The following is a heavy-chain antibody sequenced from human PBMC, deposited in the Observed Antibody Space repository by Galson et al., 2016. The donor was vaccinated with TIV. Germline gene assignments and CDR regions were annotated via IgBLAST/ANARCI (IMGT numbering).Heavy chain of an antibody. CDR2: FYWDGEE. V-gene: IGHV2-5*02. Sequence: PALVKPTQTLTLTCTFSGFSLYTRGVGVGWIRQPPGKALEWPALFYWDGEERYSPSLGGRVTIPTDTSGNEVVLKRTNMDPVDTGTYFCARRGEARSTGFFDLWGQGSLVTVSS. J-gene: IGHJ4*02. CDR3: ARRGEARSTGFFDL. D-gene: IGHD5/OR15-5a*01. CDR1: GFSLYTRGVG.